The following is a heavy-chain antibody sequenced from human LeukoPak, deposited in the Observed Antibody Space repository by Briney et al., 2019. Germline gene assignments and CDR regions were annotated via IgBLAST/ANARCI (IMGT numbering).Heavy chain of an antibody. CDR1: GGSISSGGYS. J-gene: IGHJ3*02. V-gene: IGHV4-61*08. CDR3: ARVVRRGYGDFNDAFDI. D-gene: IGHD4-17*01. Sequence: PSETLSLTCAVSGGSISSGGYSWSWIRQPPGKGLEWIGYIFYTGSTSYNPSLKSRVTISVDTSKNQFSLKLISVTAADTAVYYCARVVRRGYGDFNDAFDIWGQGTMVIVSS. CDR2: IFYTGST.